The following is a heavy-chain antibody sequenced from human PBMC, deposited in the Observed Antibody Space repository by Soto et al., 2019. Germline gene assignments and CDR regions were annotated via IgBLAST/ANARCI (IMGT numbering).Heavy chain of an antibody. CDR3: ARTGIQLWSRVAYYFDY. CDR2: IYYSGST. V-gene: IGHV4-31*11. D-gene: IGHD5-18*01. CDR1: GGSISSVGYY. J-gene: IGHJ4*02. Sequence: PSETLSLTCAVSGGSISSVGYYWSWIRQHPGKGLEWIGYIYYSGSTYYNPSLKSRVTISVDTSKNQFSLKLTSVTAADTAMYYCARTGIQLWSRVAYYFDYWGQGIWVTVSS.